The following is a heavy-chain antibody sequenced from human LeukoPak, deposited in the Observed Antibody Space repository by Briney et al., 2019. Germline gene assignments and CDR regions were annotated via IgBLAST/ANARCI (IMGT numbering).Heavy chain of an antibody. Sequence: PGRSLRLSCAASGFIFSSYGMHWVRQAPGKGLEWVAVISYDGSNKYYADSVKGRFTISRDNSKNTLYLQMNSLRAEDTAVYYCAKDRLLWFGELLAPSDYWGQGTLVTVSS. V-gene: IGHV3-30*18. D-gene: IGHD3-10*01. CDR3: AKDRLLWFGELLAPSDY. CDR1: GFIFSSYG. CDR2: ISYDGSNK. J-gene: IGHJ4*02.